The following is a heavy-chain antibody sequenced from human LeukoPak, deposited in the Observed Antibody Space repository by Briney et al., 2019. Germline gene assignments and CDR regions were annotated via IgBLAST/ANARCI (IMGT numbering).Heavy chain of an antibody. D-gene: IGHD3-22*01. CDR1: GFTFNTYT. J-gene: IGHJ4*02. V-gene: IGHV3-48*01. CDR3: ARGPTYYESSGQVPFDY. Sequence: PGGSLRLSWAASGFTFNTYTMNWVRQAPGKGLEWVSYISGSSGIIDYADSVSGRFTISRDHAKNPLYLQMNSLRAEDTAVYYCARGPTYYESSGQVPFDYWGQGTLVNVSS. CDR2: ISGSSGII.